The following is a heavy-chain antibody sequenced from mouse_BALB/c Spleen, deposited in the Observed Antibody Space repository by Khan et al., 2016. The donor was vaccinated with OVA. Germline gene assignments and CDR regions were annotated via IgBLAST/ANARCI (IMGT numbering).Heavy chain of an antibody. CDR1: GFSFTSYG. Sequence: VQLLESGPGLVAPSQSLSLTCTVSGFSFTSYGVHWVRQPPGKGLEWLGVICTGGSTNYYSALMSRLSTSKDNTKSQVFLKMNSLLTDDTAMYYCARLEDIWGQGTTLTVSS. CDR2: ICTGGST. D-gene: IGHD1-3*01. CDR3: ARLEDI. J-gene: IGHJ2*01. V-gene: IGHV2-9*02.